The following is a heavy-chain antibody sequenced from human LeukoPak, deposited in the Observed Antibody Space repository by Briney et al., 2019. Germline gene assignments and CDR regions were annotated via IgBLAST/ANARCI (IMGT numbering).Heavy chain of an antibody. D-gene: IGHD2-15*01. CDR3: ARARASGRSGFDY. J-gene: IGHJ4*02. CDR1: GLTVSSYS. Sequence: GGSLRLSCVASGLTVSSYSMNWVRQAPGKGLEWVSYISSSSTIYYADSVKGRFTISRDNAKNSLDLQMNSLRDEDTAVYYCARARASGRSGFDYWGQGTLVTVSS. V-gene: IGHV3-48*02. CDR2: ISSSSTI.